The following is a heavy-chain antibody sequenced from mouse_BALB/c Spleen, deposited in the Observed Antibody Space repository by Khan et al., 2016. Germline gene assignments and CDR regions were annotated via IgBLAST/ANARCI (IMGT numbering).Heavy chain of an antibody. CDR3: ASPDDCAWFAY. Sequence: EVKLLESGGGLVQPGGSLKLSCAASGFAFSRYWMNWVRQAPGKGLEWIGEINPDSSKINYTPSLKDQFIISRDNAKNTLDLKISKVKTADTALYYFASPDDCAWFAYWGQGTLVTVSA. J-gene: IGHJ3*01. CDR2: INPDSSKI. D-gene: IGHD2-12*01. V-gene: IGHV4-1*02. CDR1: GFAFSRYW.